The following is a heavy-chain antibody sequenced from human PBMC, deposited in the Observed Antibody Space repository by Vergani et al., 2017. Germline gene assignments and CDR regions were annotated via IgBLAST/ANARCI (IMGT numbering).Heavy chain of an antibody. CDR3: ATAGIAAAGTGPYRPYLFPPHPSPVYYYGMDV. V-gene: IGHV5-51*01. D-gene: IGHD6-13*01. CDR2: IYPGDSDT. J-gene: IGHJ6*02. Sequence: EVQLVQSGAEVKKPGESLKISCKGSGYSFTSYWIGWVRQMPGKGLEWMGIIYPGDSDTRYSPSFQGQVTISADKSISTAYLQWSSLKASDTAMYYCATAGIAAAGTGPYRPYLFPPHPSPVYYYGMDVWGQGTTVTVSS. CDR1: GYSFTSYW.